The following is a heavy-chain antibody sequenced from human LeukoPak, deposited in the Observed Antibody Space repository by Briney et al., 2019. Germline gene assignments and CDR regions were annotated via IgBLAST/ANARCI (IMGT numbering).Heavy chain of an antibody. V-gene: IGHV3-48*02. J-gene: IGHJ4*02. CDR3: VRDPVRRYDY. CDR1: GFIFGSYS. CDR2: ISGGSSDI. Sequence: PGGSLRLSCAASGFIFGSYSMNWVRQAPGKGLEWISYISGGSSDIHYADSVKGRFTISRDNAKNSLYLQTNSLRDEDSAVYYCVRDPVRRYDYWGQGALVTVSS. D-gene: IGHD3-10*01.